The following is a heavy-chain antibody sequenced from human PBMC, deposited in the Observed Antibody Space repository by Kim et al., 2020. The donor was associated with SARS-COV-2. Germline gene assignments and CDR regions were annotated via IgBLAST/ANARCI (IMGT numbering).Heavy chain of an antibody. CDR3: ARDSRGYCGGDCYSYHAFDI. CDR2: ISYDGSNK. V-gene: IGHV3-30*04. D-gene: IGHD2-21*02. J-gene: IGHJ3*02. CDR1: GFTFSSYA. Sequence: GGSLRLSCVASGFTFSSYAMHWVRQAPGKGLEWVAVISYDGSNKYYADSVKGRFTISRDNSKNTLYLQMNSLRAEDTAVYYCARDSRGYCGGDCYSYHAFDIWGQGTMVTVSS.